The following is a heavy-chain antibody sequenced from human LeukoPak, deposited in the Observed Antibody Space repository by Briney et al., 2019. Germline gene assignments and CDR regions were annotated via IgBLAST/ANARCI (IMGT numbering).Heavy chain of an antibody. V-gene: IGHV4-30-4*01. J-gene: IGHJ5*02. Sequence: SETLSLTCTVSGGSISSGDYYWRWIRQPPGKGLEWIGYIYYSGSTYYNPSLKSRVTISVDTSKNQFSLKLSSVTAADTAVYYCTLTTMLGYAWFDPWGQGTLVTVSS. CDR1: GGSISSGDYY. CDR2: IYYSGST. CDR3: TLTTMLGYAWFDP. D-gene: IGHD4-17*01.